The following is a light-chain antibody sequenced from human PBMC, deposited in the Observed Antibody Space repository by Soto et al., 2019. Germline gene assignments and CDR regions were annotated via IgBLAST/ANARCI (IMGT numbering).Light chain of an antibody. V-gene: IGKV1-5*03. Sequence: DIQMTQSPSTLSASVGDRVTITCRANQSISSWLAWYQRRPGKAPRLLISKASSLESGVPSRFSGGGFGTEFTLTISSLQPDDFATYYCQQYYSGVTFGQGTKVDIK. CDR2: KAS. CDR1: QSISSW. J-gene: IGKJ1*01. CDR3: QQYYSGVT.